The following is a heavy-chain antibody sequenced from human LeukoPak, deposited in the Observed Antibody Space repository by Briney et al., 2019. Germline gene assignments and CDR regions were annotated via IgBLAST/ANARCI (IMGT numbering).Heavy chain of an antibody. J-gene: IGHJ4*02. Sequence: PSETLSLTCTVSGYSISSGYYWGWIRQPPGKGLEWIGSIYHSGSTYYNPSLKSRVTISVDTSKNQFSLKLSSVTAADTAVYYCARAFEQWLSSFDYWGQGTLVTVSS. CDR2: IYHSGST. D-gene: IGHD6-19*01. V-gene: IGHV4-38-2*02. CDR1: GYSISSGYY. CDR3: ARAFEQWLSSFDY.